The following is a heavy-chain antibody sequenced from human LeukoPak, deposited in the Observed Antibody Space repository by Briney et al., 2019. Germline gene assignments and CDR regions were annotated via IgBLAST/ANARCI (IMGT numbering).Heavy chain of an antibody. CDR1: GFTFSTQA. J-gene: IGHJ4*02. V-gene: IGHV3-23*01. D-gene: IGHD3-16*01. Sequence: GGSLRLSCAASGFTFSTQAMSWVRQAPGKGLEWVSSISGSGGSTYYADSVKGRFTISRDNSKNTLYLQMKSLRAEDTAVYYCAKMKYDYVWGAFDYWGQGTLVTVSS. CDR2: ISGSGGST. CDR3: AKMKYDYVWGAFDY.